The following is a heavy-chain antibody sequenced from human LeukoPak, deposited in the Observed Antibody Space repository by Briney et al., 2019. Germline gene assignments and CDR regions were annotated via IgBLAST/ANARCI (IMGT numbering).Heavy chain of an antibody. Sequence: SQTLSLTCTVSGGSISSGDYYWGWIRQPPGKGLEWIAYIYYRGGTYYNPSLKSRVTRSVDTSKNQFSLKLSSVTAADTAVYYCASSVGYCSSTSCYPDYWGQGTLVTVSS. CDR1: GGSISSGDYY. J-gene: IGHJ4*02. D-gene: IGHD2-2*01. CDR2: IYYRGGT. CDR3: ASSVGYCSSTSCYPDY. V-gene: IGHV4-30-4*01.